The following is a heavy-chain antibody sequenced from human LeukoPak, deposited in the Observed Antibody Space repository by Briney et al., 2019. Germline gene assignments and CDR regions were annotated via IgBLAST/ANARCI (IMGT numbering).Heavy chain of an antibody. CDR3: AKGDAYYYDSSGLDY. CDR1: GFTSDDYA. J-gene: IGHJ4*02. D-gene: IGHD3-22*01. Sequence: GGSLRLSCAASGFTSDDYAMHWVRQASGKGLEWVSGISWNSGSIGYADSVKGRFTISRDNAKNSLYLQMNSLRAEDTALYYCAKGDAYYYDSSGLDYWGQGTLVTVSS. V-gene: IGHV3-9*02. CDR2: ISWNSGSI.